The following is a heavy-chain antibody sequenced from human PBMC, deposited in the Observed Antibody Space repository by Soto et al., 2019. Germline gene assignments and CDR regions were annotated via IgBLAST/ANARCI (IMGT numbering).Heavy chain of an antibody. CDR3: NTDSSSWAYYYYYGMDV. J-gene: IGHJ6*02. V-gene: IGHV3-15*01. D-gene: IGHD2-2*01. CDR2: IKRKTDDGTT. CDR1: GFTFSNAW. Sequence: GGSLRLSCTVSGFTFSNAWMTWVRQAPGKGLEWVGRIKRKTDDGTTDYAAPVKGRFTISRDDSRNTLYLQMNSLKTEDTAVYYCNTDSSSWAYYYYYGMDVWGQGTTVTVSS.